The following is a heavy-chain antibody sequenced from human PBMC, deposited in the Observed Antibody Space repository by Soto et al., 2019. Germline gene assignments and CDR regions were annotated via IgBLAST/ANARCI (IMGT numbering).Heavy chain of an antibody. J-gene: IGHJ4*02. D-gene: IGHD3-22*01. CDR2: ISSSSSTI. V-gene: IGHV3-48*02. CDR1: GFTFSSYS. CDR3: ARGNPITMIVVVAPDFDF. Sequence: PGGSLRLSCAASGFTFSSYSMNWVRQAPGKGLEWVSYISSSSSTIYYADSVKGRFTISRDNAKNSLYLQMNSLRDEDTAVYYCARGNPITMIVVVAPDFDFWGQGTLVTVSS.